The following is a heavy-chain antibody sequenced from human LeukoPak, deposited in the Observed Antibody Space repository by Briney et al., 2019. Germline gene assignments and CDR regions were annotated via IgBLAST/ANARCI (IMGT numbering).Heavy chain of an antibody. CDR3: ARVYSSGWYYFDY. J-gene: IGHJ4*02. CDR1: GYTFTSYY. V-gene: IGHV1-46*01. D-gene: IGHD6-19*01. Sequence: ASVKVSRKASGYTFTSYYMHWVRQAPGQGLEWMGIINPSGGSTSYAQKFQGRVTMTRDMSTSTVYMELSSLRSEDTAVYYCARVYSSGWYYFDYWGQGTLVTVSS. CDR2: INPSGGST.